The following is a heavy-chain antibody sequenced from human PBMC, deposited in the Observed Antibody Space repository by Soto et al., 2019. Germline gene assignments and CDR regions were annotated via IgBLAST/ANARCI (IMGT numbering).Heavy chain of an antibody. V-gene: IGHV3-30*18. J-gene: IGHJ3*02. Sequence: QVQLVESGGGVVQPGRSLRLSCAASGFTFSSYGMHWVRQAPGKGLEWVAVISYDGSKKYYADSVKGRFTISRDNSKNTLYLQMNSLRAEDTAVYYCAKDRSGWSDAFDIWGQGTMVTVSS. CDR2: ISYDGSKK. CDR1: GFTFSSYG. CDR3: AKDRSGWSDAFDI. D-gene: IGHD6-19*01.